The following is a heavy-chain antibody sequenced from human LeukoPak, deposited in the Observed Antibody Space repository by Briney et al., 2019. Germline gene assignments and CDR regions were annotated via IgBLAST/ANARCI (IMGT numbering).Heavy chain of an antibody. D-gene: IGHD6-13*01. Sequence: GGSLRLSCAASGFTFSSYSMNWVRQAPGKGLEWVSSISSSSTYIYYADSVKGRFTISRDNSKNTLYLQMNSLRAEDTAVYYCARDTAAAGTDYFDYWGQGTLVTVSS. CDR1: GFTFSSYS. CDR2: ISSSSTYI. CDR3: ARDTAAAGTDYFDY. V-gene: IGHV3-21*01. J-gene: IGHJ4*02.